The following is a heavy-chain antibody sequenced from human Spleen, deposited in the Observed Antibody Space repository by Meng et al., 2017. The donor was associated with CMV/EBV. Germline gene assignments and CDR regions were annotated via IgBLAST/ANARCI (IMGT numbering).Heavy chain of an antibody. CDR2: IHYSGIT. V-gene: IGHV4-59*02. D-gene: IGHD3-10*01. CDR1: GASVTTFW. Sequence: SETLSLTCTVSGASVTTFWWSWIRQSPGKGLEWIGYIHYSGITNHNPSLRSQFTMSVDTSKNQFSLKLNSVTAADTAVYYCARDSYHYGSSTYNWFDPWGQGTLVTVSS. J-gene: IGHJ5*02. CDR3: ARDSYHYGSSTYNWFDP.